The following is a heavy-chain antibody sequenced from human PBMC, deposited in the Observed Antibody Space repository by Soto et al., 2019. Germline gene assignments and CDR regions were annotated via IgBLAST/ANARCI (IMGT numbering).Heavy chain of an antibody. Sequence: EVQLLESGGGLRQPGGSLRLSCVASGYNFNKYAVSWVRQAPGKGLEWVSAISSGGDNTHYADSVKGRFTITRDNSKNMLYLEMNSLTVEGTAVYCCVRRAQYFDGTGFHAFDIWGQGTRVTVSS. CDR1: GYNFNKYA. D-gene: IGHD3-22*01. J-gene: IGHJ3*02. CDR3: VRRAQYFDGTGFHAFDI. V-gene: IGHV3-23*01. CDR2: ISSGGDNT.